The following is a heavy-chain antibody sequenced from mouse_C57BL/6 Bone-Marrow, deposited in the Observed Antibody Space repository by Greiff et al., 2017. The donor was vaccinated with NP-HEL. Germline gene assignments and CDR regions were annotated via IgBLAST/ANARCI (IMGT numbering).Heavy chain of an antibody. Sequence: QVQLQQPGAELVKPGASVKLSCKASGYTFTSYWMQWVKQRPGQGLEWIGEIDPSDSYTNYNQKFKGKATLTVDKSSSTAYMQLSSLTSEDSAVYYCARDYWAFAYWGQGTLVTVSA. CDR1: GYTFTSYW. J-gene: IGHJ3*01. CDR3: ARDYWAFAY. D-gene: IGHD2-13*01. CDR2: IDPSDSYT. V-gene: IGHV1-50*01.